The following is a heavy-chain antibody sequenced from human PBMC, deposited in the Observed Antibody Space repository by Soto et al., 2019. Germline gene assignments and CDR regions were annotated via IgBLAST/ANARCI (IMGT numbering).Heavy chain of an antibody. J-gene: IGHJ6*02. CDR2: ISAYNGNT. CDR1: GYTFTSYG. Sequence: QVQLVQSGAEVKKPGASVKVSCKASGYTFTSYGISWVRQAPGQGLEWMGWISAYNGNTNYAQKLQGRVTMTTDTPTSTAYMELRSLRSDATAVYYCARDSRTYYYDSSGYGRYGMDVWGQGTTVTVSS. D-gene: IGHD3-22*01. CDR3: ARDSRTYYYDSSGYGRYGMDV. V-gene: IGHV1-18*01.